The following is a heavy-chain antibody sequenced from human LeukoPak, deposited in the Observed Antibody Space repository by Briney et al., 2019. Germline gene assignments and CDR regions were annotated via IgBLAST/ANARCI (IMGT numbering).Heavy chain of an antibody. V-gene: IGHV1-3*02. CDR1: GYTFTNYA. CDR2: SNAGNTNT. CDR3: ARGSNYAFDI. D-gene: IGHD1-26*01. Sequence: GASVKVSCKASGYTFTNYAIHWVRQAPGQRLEWMAWSNAGNTNTKYSQEFQGRVTITRDTSASTAYMGLSSLRSEDMAVYYCARGSNYAFDIWGQGTMVTVAS. J-gene: IGHJ3*02.